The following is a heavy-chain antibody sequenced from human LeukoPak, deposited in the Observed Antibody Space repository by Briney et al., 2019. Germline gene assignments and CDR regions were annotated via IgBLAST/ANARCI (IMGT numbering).Heavy chain of an antibody. CDR3: AELGITMIGGV. Sequence: GGSLRLSCAASGFPFSSYGMHWVRQAPGKGLEWVAAISNDGNNKFYADSVKGRFTISRDNAKNSLYLQMNSLRAEDTAVYYCAELGITMIGGVWGKGTTVTISS. V-gene: IGHV3-30*18. CDR1: GFPFSSYG. J-gene: IGHJ6*04. D-gene: IGHD3-10*02. CDR2: ISNDGNNK.